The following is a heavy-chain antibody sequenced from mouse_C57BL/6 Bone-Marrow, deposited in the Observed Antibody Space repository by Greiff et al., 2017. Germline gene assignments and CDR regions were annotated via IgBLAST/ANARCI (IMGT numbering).Heavy chain of an antibody. D-gene: IGHD1-1*01. CDR2: FYPGSGSI. CDR1: GYTFTEYT. J-gene: IGHJ3*01. CDR3: ARHEPLYYYGSSPWFAY. Sequence: QVHVKQSGAELVKPGASVKLSCKASGYTFTEYTIHWVKQRSGQGLAWIGWFYPGSGSIKYNEKFKDKDTLTADKSSSTVYMELSRLTSEDSAVYFCARHEPLYYYGSSPWFAYWGQGTLVTVSA. V-gene: IGHV1-62-2*01.